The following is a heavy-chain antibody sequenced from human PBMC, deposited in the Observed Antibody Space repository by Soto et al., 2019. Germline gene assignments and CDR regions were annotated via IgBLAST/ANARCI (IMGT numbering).Heavy chain of an antibody. V-gene: IGHV4-34*01. CDR1: GGSFSGYY. J-gene: IGHJ4*02. CDR3: ASFDLRGRGYSGYEKEVGGYYFDY. Sequence: SETLSLTCAVYGGSFSGYYWSWIRQPPGKGLEWIGEINHSGSTNYNPSLKSRVTISVDTSKNQFSLKLSSVTAADTAVYYCASFDLRGRGYSGYEKEVGGYYFDYWGQGTLVTVSS. CDR2: INHSGST. D-gene: IGHD5-12*01.